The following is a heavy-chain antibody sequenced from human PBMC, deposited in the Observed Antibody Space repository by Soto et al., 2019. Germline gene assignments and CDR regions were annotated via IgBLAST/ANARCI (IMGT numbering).Heavy chain of an antibody. CDR2: IIPIFGTA. D-gene: IGHD5-12*01. CDR1: GGTFSSYA. Sequence: QVQLVQSGAGVKKPGSSVKVSCKASGGTFSSYAISWVRQAPGQGLEWMGGIIPIFGTANYAQKFQGRVTITADETTSTAYMELSSMRSEDTAVYYCARARGFYDARDYYYYGMDVWGQGTTVTVSS. CDR3: ARARGFYDARDYYYYGMDV. V-gene: IGHV1-69*01. J-gene: IGHJ6*02.